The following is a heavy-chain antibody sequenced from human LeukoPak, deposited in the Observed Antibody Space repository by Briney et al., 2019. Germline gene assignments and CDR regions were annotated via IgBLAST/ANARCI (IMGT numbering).Heavy chain of an antibody. CDR1: GFTFSNYW. V-gene: IGHV3-74*01. CDR2: INGDGSSR. J-gene: IGHJ4*02. Sequence: LSGGSLRLSCAASGFTFSNYWMHWVRQAPGKGLVWVSRINGDGSSRNYADSVKGRFTIPRDNAKNTLYLQMNSLRAEDTAVYYCASASSHRIAAGGDSWGQGTLVTVSS. CDR3: ASASSHRIAAGGDS. D-gene: IGHD6-13*01.